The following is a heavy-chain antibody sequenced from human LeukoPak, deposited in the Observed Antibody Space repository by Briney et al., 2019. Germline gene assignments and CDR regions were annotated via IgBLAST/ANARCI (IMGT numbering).Heavy chain of an antibody. D-gene: IGHD3-22*01. CDR1: GFRVTNDY. J-gene: IGHJ4*02. Sequence: GGSLRLSCAVSGFRVTNDYMNWVRQAPGKGLEWVSIIYAGGSTYYADSVKGRFTISRDSSNNTLYLQMNSLRAEDTAVYYCAKLEAAWLFIDYWGQGTLVTVSS. V-gene: IGHV3-66*01. CDR2: IYAGGST. CDR3: AKLEAAWLFIDY.